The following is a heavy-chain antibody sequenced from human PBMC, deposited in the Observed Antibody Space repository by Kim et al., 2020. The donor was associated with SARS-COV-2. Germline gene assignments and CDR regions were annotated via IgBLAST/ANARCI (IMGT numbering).Heavy chain of an antibody. CDR2: ISSSSSYI. Sequence: GGSLRLSCAASGFTFSSYSMNWVRQAPGKGLEWVSSISSSSSYIYYADSVKGRFTISRDNAKNSLYLQMNSLRAEDTAVYYCASLYGEEWLVRDYWGQGTLVTVSS. J-gene: IGHJ4*02. CDR3: ASLYGEEWLVRDY. CDR1: GFTFSSYS. V-gene: IGHV3-21*01. D-gene: IGHD6-19*01.